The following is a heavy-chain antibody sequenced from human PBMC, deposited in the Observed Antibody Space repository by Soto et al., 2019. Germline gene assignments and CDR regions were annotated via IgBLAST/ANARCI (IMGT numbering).Heavy chain of an antibody. CDR1: GFTVSNAW. V-gene: IGHV3-15*01. Sequence: GGSLRLSCAASGFTVSNAWMRWVRQAPGKGLEWVGRIKSKTDGGTTDYAAPVKGRFTISRDDSKNTLYLQMNSLKTEDTAVYYCTTTYQGAAAGFDPWGQGTLVTVSS. CDR3: TTTYQGAAAGFDP. J-gene: IGHJ5*02. CDR2: IKSKTDGGTT. D-gene: IGHD2-2*01.